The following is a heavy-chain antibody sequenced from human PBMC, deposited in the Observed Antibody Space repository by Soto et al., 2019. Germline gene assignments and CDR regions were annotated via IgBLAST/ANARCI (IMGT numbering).Heavy chain of an antibody. V-gene: IGHV4-59*01. CDR3: ARGGWYNAY. D-gene: IGHD6-19*01. J-gene: IGHJ4*02. CDR1: GGSISSYD. CDR2: IHYSGST. Sequence: GSLSLTGTVSGGSISSYDWGWGRQTPGKRLEWIGYIHYSGSTNYNPSLKSRVTISGDTSNNQVSLYLSSVIAPDPAEYDCARGGWYNAYWRQGARVPVSS.